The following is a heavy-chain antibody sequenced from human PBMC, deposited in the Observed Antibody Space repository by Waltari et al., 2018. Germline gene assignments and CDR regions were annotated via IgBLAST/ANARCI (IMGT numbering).Heavy chain of an antibody. CDR1: GGSFSGYY. Sequence: QVQLQQWGAGLLKPSETLSLTCAVYGGSFSGYYWSWIRQPPGKGLEWIGEINHSGSTNYNPSLKSRVTISVDTSKNQFSLKRSSVTAADTAVYYCARHKAEIAAAVNLDYWGQGTLVTVSS. CDR3: ARHKAEIAAAVNLDY. J-gene: IGHJ4*02. D-gene: IGHD6-13*01. CDR2: INHSGST. V-gene: IGHV4-34*01.